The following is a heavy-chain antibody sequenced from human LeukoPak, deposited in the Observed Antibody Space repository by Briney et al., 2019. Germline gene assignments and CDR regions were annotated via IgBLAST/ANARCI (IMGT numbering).Heavy chain of an antibody. Sequence: ASVKVSCMASGGTFCIYTVSWVRQAPGQGLEWMGGIIPIFDTANYAQKFQGRVTITADKSASTAYMELSSLRSEDTAVYYCARSPRSNYYYMDVWDKGTTVTVYS. CDR1: GGTFCIYT. V-gene: IGHV1-69*06. J-gene: IGHJ6*03. CDR2: IIPIFDTA. CDR3: ARSPRSNYYYMDV.